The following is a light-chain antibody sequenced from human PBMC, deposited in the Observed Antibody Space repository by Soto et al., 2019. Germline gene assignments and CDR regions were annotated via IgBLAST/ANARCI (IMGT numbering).Light chain of an antibody. CDR1: QTVGSNY. CDR2: DAS. J-gene: IGKJ1*01. V-gene: IGKV3-20*01. CDR3: QQYGSSPAT. Sequence: EIVLTQSPGTLSLSPGERATLSCRASQTVGSNYSAWYQQKPGQAPRLLIYDASSRATGIPDRFSGSGSGTDFTLTISRLEPEDFAVYYCQQYGSSPATFGQGTKVEIK.